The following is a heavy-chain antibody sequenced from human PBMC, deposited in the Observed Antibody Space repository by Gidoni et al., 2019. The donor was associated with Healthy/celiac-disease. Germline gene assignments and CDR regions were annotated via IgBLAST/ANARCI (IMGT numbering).Heavy chain of an antibody. Sequence: QVQLVASGGGVVQPGGSLRLSCAASGFTFSSYGMHWVRQAPGKGLEWVAVIWYDGSNKYYADSVKGRFTISRDNSKNTLYLQMNSLRAEDTAVYYCARDFYGSGSYDGIVWGQGTLVTVSS. J-gene: IGHJ4*02. D-gene: IGHD3-10*01. CDR3: ARDFYGSGSYDGIV. CDR1: GFTFSSYG. CDR2: IWYDGSNK. V-gene: IGHV3-33*01.